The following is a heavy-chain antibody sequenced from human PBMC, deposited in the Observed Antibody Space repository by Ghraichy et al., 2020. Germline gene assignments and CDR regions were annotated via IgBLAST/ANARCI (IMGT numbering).Heavy chain of an antibody. CDR2: IIPIFGTA. CDR1: GGTFSSYA. J-gene: IGHJ6*03. Sequence: SVKVSCKASGGTFSSYAISWVRQAPGQGLEWMGGIIPIFGTANYAQKFQGRVTITADESTSTAYMELSSLRSEDTAVYYCARGGWSRYCSSTSCPYYYYYMDVWGKGTTVTVSS. V-gene: IGHV1-69*13. CDR3: ARGGWSRYCSSTSCPYYYYYMDV. D-gene: IGHD2-2*01.